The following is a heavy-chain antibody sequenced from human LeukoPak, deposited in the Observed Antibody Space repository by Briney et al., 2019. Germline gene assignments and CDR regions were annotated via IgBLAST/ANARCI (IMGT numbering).Heavy chain of an antibody. CDR2: IRWDGGST. CDR3: AKEGDGYH. J-gene: IGHJ3*01. CDR1: GFTFRRYT. V-gene: IGHV3-43*01. D-gene: IGHD5-24*01. Sequence: GGSLRLSCAASGFTFRRYTMHWVRQAPGKGLEWVSLIRWDGGSTYYADSVKGRFTISRDNSKNSLYLQMNSLRTEDTALYYCAKEGDGYHWGQGTMVTVSS.